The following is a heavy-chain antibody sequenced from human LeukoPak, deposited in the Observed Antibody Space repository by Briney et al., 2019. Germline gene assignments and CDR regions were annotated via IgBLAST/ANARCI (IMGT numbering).Heavy chain of an antibody. CDR1: GYSFTNYW. D-gene: IGHD3-10*01. V-gene: IGHV5-51*01. J-gene: IGHJ4*02. CDR3: ATYSSGMAYDYFDY. CDR2: IYPGDSDT. Sequence: GESLKISCKGSGYSFTNYWIGWVRQMPGKGLELMGIIYPGDSDTRYGPSFQGQVTISADKSITTAYLQWSSLKASDTAMYYCATYSSGMAYDYFDYWGQGTLVTVSS.